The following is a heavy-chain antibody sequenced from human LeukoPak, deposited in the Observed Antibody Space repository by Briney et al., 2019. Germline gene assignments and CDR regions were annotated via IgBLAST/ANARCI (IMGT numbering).Heavy chain of an antibody. CDR1: GFTFSSYG. V-gene: IGHV3-33*01. J-gene: IGHJ4*02. CDR2: IWYDGSNK. Sequence: PGRSLRLSCAASGFTFSSYGMHWVRQAPGKGLEWVAVIWYDGSNKYYADSVKGRFTISRDNSKNTLYLQMNSLRAEDTAVYYCARGYSSGSRWLDYWGQATLVTVSS. CDR3: ARGYSSGSRWLDY. D-gene: IGHD3-22*01.